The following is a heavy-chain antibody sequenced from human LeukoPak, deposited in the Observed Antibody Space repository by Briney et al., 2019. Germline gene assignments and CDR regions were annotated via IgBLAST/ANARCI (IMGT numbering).Heavy chain of an antibody. CDR3: AKDYGSGTPVNFDY. Sequence: GGSLRLSCAASGFPVNKYEMHWVRQAPGKGLEWVSAISGSGGSTYYADSVKGRFTISRDNSKNTLYLQMNSLRAEDTAVYYCAKDYGSGTPVNFDYWGQGTLVTVSS. D-gene: IGHD3-10*01. CDR2: ISGSGGST. V-gene: IGHV3-23*01. CDR1: GFPVNKYE. J-gene: IGHJ4*02.